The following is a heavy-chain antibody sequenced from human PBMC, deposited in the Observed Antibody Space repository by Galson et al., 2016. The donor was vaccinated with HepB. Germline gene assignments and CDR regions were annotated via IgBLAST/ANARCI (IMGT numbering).Heavy chain of an antibody. CDR3: ARDRDFPDGHPDPFDC. CDR1: GFTFSRFW. J-gene: IGHJ4*02. CDR2: IKQDGSEK. D-gene: IGHD3-3*01. V-gene: IGHV3-7*03. Sequence: SLRLSCAASGFTFSRFWMSWVRQAPGKGLEWVANIKQDGSEKHYADSVKGLFTISRDNANHSVYLQLNSLRVEDTAGYYCARDRDFPDGHPDPFDCWGQGTVVTVS.